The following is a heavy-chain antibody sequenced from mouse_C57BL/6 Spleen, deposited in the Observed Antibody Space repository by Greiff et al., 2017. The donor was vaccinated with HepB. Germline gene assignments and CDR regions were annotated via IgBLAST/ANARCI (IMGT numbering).Heavy chain of an antibody. CDR3: TRWGYGPFDY. CDR2: IDPETGGT. D-gene: IGHD1-1*01. V-gene: IGHV1-15*01. Sequence: QVQLQQSGAELVRPGASVTLSCKASGYTFTDYEMHWVKQTPVHGLEWIGAIDPETGGTAYNQKFKGKAILTADKSSSTAYMELRSLTSEDSAVYYCTRWGYGPFDYWGQGTTLTVSS. CDR1: GYTFTDYE. J-gene: IGHJ2*01.